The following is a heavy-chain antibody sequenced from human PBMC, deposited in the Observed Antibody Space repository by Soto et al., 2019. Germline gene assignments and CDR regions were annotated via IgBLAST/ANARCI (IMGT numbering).Heavy chain of an antibody. CDR3: GRHGGSSCWYHRIYHYGMDF. V-gene: IGHV4-39*01. J-gene: IGHJ6*02. D-gene: IGHD6-19*01. CDR1: GDSISSSSSY. CDR2: IYYNGST. Sequence: SXTLSLTCTVSGDSISSSSSYWGWIRQPPGKGLEWIGSIYYNGSTYYNPSLKSRVTISVDTSKNQLSLKLSSVTAADRAMYYCGRHGGSSCWYHRIYHYGMDFWGQGSAVPVSS.